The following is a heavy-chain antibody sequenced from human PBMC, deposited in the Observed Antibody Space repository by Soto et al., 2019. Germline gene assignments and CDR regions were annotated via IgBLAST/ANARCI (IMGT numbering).Heavy chain of an antibody. CDR2: IDYSGRT. D-gene: IGHD2-21*02. Sequence: PSETLSLTCSVSGYLISSGYYWGWVRQTPGKGLEWLGSIDYSGRTYKNPSLKSRVSASVDLSKNQFSLNLRSVTAADTAVYYCARERIVVVTATPRGYYGMDVWGQGTTVTVSS. V-gene: IGHV4-38-2*02. CDR1: GYLISSGYY. J-gene: IGHJ6*02. CDR3: ARERIVVVTATPRGYYGMDV.